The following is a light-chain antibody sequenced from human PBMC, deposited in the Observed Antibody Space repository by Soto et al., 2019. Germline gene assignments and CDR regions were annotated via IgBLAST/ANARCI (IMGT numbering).Light chain of an antibody. CDR1: QSFLYISNNKHC. CDR3: QQYCVRTWT. CDR2: WAY. J-gene: IGKJ1*01. V-gene: IGKV4-1*01. Sequence: DIVMTQSPDSLALSLGEKATINCESRQSFLYISNNKHCLAWYQHKQGQPPKXLIYWAYIRESGVPERLSGGGYGTDFTITISGMKDEDVEVYYCQQYCVRTWTFGPGTKVDIK.